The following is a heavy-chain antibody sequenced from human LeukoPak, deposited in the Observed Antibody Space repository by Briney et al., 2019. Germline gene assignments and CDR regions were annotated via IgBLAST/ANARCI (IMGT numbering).Heavy chain of an antibody. J-gene: IGHJ4*02. CDR2: ISSSSSYL. CDR3: ASSSGTDIDFDY. V-gene: IGHV3-21*01. CDR1: GFTFSSYS. Sequence: GGSLRLSCAASGFTFSSYSMNWVRQAPGKGLGWVSPISSSSSYLYYADSVKGRFTISRDNAKNSLYLQMNSLRAEDTAVYYCASSSGTDIDFDYWGQGTLVTVSS. D-gene: IGHD3-10*01.